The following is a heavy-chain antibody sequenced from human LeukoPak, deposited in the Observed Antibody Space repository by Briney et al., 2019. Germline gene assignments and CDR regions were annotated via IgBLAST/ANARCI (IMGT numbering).Heavy chain of an antibody. J-gene: IGHJ6*02. Sequence: GGSLRLSCAASGSTFSSSAMTWVRQAPGKGLEWVSSISGSGAGTSYADSVKGRFTISRDNSKNTLYLQMNSLRAEDTAIYFCAKDLRSTYYYYGMDVWGQGTTVTVSS. V-gene: IGHV3-23*01. CDR1: GSTFSSSA. D-gene: IGHD5-12*01. CDR2: ISGSGAGT. CDR3: AKDLRSTYYYYGMDV.